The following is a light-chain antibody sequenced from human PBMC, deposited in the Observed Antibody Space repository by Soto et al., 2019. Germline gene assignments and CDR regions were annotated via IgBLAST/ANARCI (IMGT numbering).Light chain of an antibody. CDR2: WAS. Sequence: DIVMTQSPDSLAVSLGERATINCKSSQSLLANCNNKNCLAWYQHKPGQPPKMLILWASTRESGVPDRFSGRGSGTDFTLTSSSLQAEDAAVYYCQHFFSPPFPFGQGTKLEIK. CDR1: QSLLANCNNKNC. J-gene: IGKJ2*01. V-gene: IGKV4-1*01. CDR3: QHFFSPPFP.